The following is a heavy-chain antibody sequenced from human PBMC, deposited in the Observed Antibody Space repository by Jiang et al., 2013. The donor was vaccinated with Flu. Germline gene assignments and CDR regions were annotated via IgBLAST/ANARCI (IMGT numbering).Heavy chain of an antibody. CDR3: ASDGNYYDSSGPQNAFDI. V-gene: IGHV4-38-2*01. CDR2: IYHSGST. D-gene: IGHD3-22*01. J-gene: IGHJ3*02. CDR1: GYSISSGYY. Sequence: PGLVKPSETLSLTCAVSGYSISSGYYWGWIRQPPGKGLEWIGSIYHSGSTYYNPSLKSRVTISVDTSKNQFSLKLSSVTAADTAVYYCASDGNYYDSSGPQNAFDIWGQGTMVTVSS.